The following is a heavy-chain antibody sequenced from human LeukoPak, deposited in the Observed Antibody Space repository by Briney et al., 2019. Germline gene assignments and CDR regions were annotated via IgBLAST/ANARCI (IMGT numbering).Heavy chain of an antibody. D-gene: IGHD5-18*01. CDR1: GSTFSNSA. Sequence: GGSLRLSCAASGSTFSNSALSWVRQAQGKGLEWGSSISTSNTYIYYADSLQGRYATSRDNAKNALYLQMNSLRAEGTAVYYCARRATTKRAYSYGLDYWGQGTLVTVSS. V-gene: IGHV3-21*01. CDR2: ISTSNTYI. CDR3: ARRATTKRAYSYGLDY. J-gene: IGHJ4*02.